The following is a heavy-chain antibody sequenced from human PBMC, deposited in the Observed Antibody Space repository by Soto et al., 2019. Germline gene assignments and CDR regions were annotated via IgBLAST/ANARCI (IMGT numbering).Heavy chain of an antibody. CDR3: AKDGGYSSGWFDY. Sequence: GGSLRLSCAASGFTFSSYAMSWVRQAPGKGLEWVSAISGSGGSTYYADSVKGRFTISRDKSKNTLYLQMNSLRAEDMAVYSSAKDGGYSSGWFDYWGQGTLVTVSS. D-gene: IGHD6-19*01. CDR2: ISGSGGST. CDR1: GFTFSSYA. J-gene: IGHJ4*02. V-gene: IGHV3-23*01.